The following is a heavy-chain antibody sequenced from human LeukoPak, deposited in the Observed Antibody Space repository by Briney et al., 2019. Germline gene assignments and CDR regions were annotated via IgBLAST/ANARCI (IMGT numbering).Heavy chain of an antibody. D-gene: IGHD3-22*01. J-gene: IGHJ3*02. V-gene: IGHV3-64*01. CDR2: IDSSGVST. Sequence: PGGSLRLSCAASGFTFSSSVMHWVRQGPGKGLAYVSGIDSSGVSTYYVNSVKDRFTISRDNSKNTLYLQVGSLRAEDMGVYYCAREGHSSGHCGSFDIWGQGTTVTVSS. CDR1: GFTFSSSV. CDR3: AREGHSSGHCGSFDI.